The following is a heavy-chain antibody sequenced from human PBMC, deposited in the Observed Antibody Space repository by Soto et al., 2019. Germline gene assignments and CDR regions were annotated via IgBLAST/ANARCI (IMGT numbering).Heavy chain of an antibody. Sequence: EVQLLESGGGLVQPGGSLRLSCAASGFTFSSYAMSWVRQAPGKGLEWVSAISGSGRSTYYADSVKGRFTISRDNSKTTLYLQMNSLRAEDTAVYYCAKGPDSGSYRALDYWGQGALVTVSS. CDR1: GFTFSSYA. J-gene: IGHJ4*02. D-gene: IGHD1-26*01. CDR3: AKGPDSGSYRALDY. CDR2: ISGSGRST. V-gene: IGHV3-23*01.